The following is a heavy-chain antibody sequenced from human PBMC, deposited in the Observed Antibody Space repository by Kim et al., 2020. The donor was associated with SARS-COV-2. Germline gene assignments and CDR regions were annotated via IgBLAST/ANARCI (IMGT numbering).Heavy chain of an antibody. D-gene: IGHD3-3*01. CDR1: GGSISSYY. Sequence: SETLSLTCTVSGGSISSYYWSWIRQPPGKGLEWIGYIYYSGSTNYNPSLKSRVTISVDTSKNQFSLKLSSVTAADTAVYYCARGQVIRFLEWSEGNYYFDYWGQGTLVTVSS. CDR2: IYYSGST. J-gene: IGHJ4*02. V-gene: IGHV4-59*13. CDR3: ARGQVIRFLEWSEGNYYFDY.